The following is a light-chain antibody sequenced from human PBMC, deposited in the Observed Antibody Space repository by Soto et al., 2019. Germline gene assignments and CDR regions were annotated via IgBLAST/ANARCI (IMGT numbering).Light chain of an antibody. CDR2: AVT. Sequence: QSALTQPASVSGSPGESITISCTGTRSDVGSYNSIAWYQQHPGKAPRVVIFAVTKRPSGISNRFSGSKSGSTASLTISGLQAEDEANYFWFSYAGDSTWMFGGGTQLTVL. V-gene: IGLV2-23*02. J-gene: IGLJ3*02. CDR3: FSYAGDSTWM. CDR1: RSDVGSYNS.